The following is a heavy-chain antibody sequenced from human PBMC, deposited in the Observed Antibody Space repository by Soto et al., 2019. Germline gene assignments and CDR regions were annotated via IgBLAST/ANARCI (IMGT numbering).Heavy chain of an antibody. Sequence: ASVKVSCKASGYTFSDYYIHWVRQAPGQGLEWMGWISPRSGSANFAQRFQGRVTMTTDTSTSTAYMELRSLRSDDTAVYYCARVASQFGELPTLWGQGTPVTVSS. V-gene: IGHV1-2*02. CDR1: GYTFSDYY. J-gene: IGHJ4*02. D-gene: IGHD3-10*01. CDR2: ISPRSGSA. CDR3: ARVASQFGELPTL.